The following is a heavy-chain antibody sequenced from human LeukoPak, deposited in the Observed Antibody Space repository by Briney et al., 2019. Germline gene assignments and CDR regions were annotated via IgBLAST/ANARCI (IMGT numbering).Heavy chain of an antibody. J-gene: IGHJ4*02. CDR1: GDSVSTNSAA. V-gene: IGHV6-1*01. CDR3: ARDSTRIFDY. CDR2: TYYRSKWYN. Sequence: SQTLSLTCAISGDSVSTNSAAWNWLRQSPSRGLEWLGRTYYRSKWYNDYAVSVKSLIAINPDTSKNHFSLQLNSVTPEDTAVYYCARDSTRIFDYWGQGTLVTVSS.